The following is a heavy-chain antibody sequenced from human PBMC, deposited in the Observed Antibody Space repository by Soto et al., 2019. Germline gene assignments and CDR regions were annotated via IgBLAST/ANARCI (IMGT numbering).Heavy chain of an antibody. CDR2: IYYSGST. Sequence: SETLSLTCTVSGGSISSGGYYWSWIRQHPGKGLEWIGYIYYSGSTYYNPSLKSRVTISVDTSKNQFSLKLSSVTAADTAVYYCASVWFGELFFDYWGQGTLVTVSS. J-gene: IGHJ4*02. V-gene: IGHV4-31*03. CDR3: ASVWFGELFFDY. CDR1: GGSISSGGYY. D-gene: IGHD3-10*01.